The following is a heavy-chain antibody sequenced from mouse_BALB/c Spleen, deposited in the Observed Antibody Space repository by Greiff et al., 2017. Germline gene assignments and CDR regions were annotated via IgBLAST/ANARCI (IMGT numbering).Heavy chain of an antibody. CDR3: AGRDYDWFAY. CDR1: GYSFTGYY. CDR2: INPYNGAT. D-gene: IGHD2-4*01. V-gene: IGHV1-31*01. Sequence: EVQLQQSGPELVKPGASVKISCKASGYSFTGYYMHWVKQSHVKSLEWIGRINPYNGATSYNQNFKDKASLTVDKSSSTAYMELHSLTSEDSAVYYCAGRDYDWFAYWGQGTLVTVSA. J-gene: IGHJ3*01.